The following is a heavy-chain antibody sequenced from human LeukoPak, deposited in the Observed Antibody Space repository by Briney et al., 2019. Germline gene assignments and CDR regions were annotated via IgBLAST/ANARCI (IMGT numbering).Heavy chain of an antibody. D-gene: IGHD3-16*01. CDR2: ISNGKTII. J-gene: IGHJ4*02. CDR1: GSSFSNFG. Sequence: GGSLRLSCAAFGSSFSNFGMHWVRQTPGKGLEWLSYISNGKTIIHYRESVRGRFTISRDDGRNSLYLQMNSLRAEDTALCFCVTDWPVWWGRGTLVTVSS. CDR3: VTDWPVW. V-gene: IGHV3-48*01.